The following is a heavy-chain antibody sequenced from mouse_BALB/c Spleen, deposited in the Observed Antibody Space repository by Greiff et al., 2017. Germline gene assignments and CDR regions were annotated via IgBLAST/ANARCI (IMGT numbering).Heavy chain of an antibody. CDR3: ARENDGYYLYWYCDV. Sequence: VMLVESGPGLVAPSQSLSITCTVSGFSLTGYGVNWVRQPPGKGLEWLGMIWGDGSTDYNSALKSRLSISKDNSKSQVFLKMNSLQTDDTARYYCARENDGYYLYWYCDVWGAGTTVTVSS. CDR1: GFSLTGYG. CDR2: IWGDGST. V-gene: IGHV2-6-7*01. D-gene: IGHD2-3*01. J-gene: IGHJ1*01.